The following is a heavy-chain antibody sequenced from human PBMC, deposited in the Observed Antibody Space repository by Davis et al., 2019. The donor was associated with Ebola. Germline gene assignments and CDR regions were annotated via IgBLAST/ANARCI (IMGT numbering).Heavy chain of an antibody. CDR3: TTEILDWFGESPDEIDY. Sequence: GESLKISCAASGFSFSNAWMNWVRQAPGKGLEWVGRIKSKTDGGTTDYAAPVKGRFTILRDDSKNTLYMQMNNLETEDTAVYFCTTEILDWFGESPDEIDYWGQGTLVTVSS. CDR2: IKSKTDGGTT. V-gene: IGHV3-15*01. D-gene: IGHD3-10*01. J-gene: IGHJ4*02. CDR1: GFSFSNAW.